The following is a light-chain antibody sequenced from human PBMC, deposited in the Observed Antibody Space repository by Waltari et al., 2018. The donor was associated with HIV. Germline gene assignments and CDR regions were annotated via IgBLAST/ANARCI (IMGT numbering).Light chain of an antibody. CDR2: DGI. J-gene: IGLJ3*02. V-gene: IGLV2-23*01. Sequence: QSARTQPASVSGSPGQSITISCTGSRSEVGSYTLVSWYQQHPGKAPKLMIFDGINLPLGVSNRVPGSKSGNTAALTISGLQAEDEADYFCFSYAGSSNWVFGGGAKLTVL. CDR3: FSYAGSSNWV. CDR1: RSEVGSYTL.